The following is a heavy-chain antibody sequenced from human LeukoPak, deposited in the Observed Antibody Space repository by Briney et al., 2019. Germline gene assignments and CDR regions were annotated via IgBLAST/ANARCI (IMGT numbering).Heavy chain of an antibody. CDR3: ARDGGAIDNWFGP. Sequence: GSSVKVSCQACGYTFTGHYMHWVRQAPGQGLEWMGIINPSGGSTSYAQKFQGRVTMTRDTSTSTVYMEMRSLRCEDTGVYYWARDGGAIDNWFGPWGQGTLVTVS. CDR1: GYTFTGHY. D-gene: IGHD3-3*01. V-gene: IGHV1-46*01. CDR2: INPSGGST. J-gene: IGHJ5*02.